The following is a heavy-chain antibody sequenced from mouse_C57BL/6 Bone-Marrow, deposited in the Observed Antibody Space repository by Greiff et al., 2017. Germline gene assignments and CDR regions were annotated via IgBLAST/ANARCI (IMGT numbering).Heavy chain of an antibody. J-gene: IGHJ1*03. CDR3: ARDTTVVADFDV. D-gene: IGHD1-1*01. CDR1: GYTFTSSG. Sequence: VQLQQSGAELARPGASVKLSCKASGYTFTSSGISWVKQRTGQGLEWIGEIYPRSGNTYYNEKFKGKATLTADKSSSTAYMELRSLTYEDSAVYFCARDTTVVADFDVWGTGTTVTVSS. V-gene: IGHV1-81*01. CDR2: IYPRSGNT.